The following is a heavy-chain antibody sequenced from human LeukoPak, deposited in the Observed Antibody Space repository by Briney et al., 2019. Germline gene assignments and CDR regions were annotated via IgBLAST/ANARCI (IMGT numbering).Heavy chain of an antibody. Sequence: SETLSLTCTVSGGSISSSSYYWGWIRQPPGKGLEWIGSIYYSGSTYYNPSLKSRVTISVDTSKNQFSLKLSSVTAADTAVYYCAKGIGYSSSWYSVDVWGQGTTVTVSS. CDR1: GGSISSSSYY. D-gene: IGHD6-13*01. V-gene: IGHV4-39*01. CDR2: IYYSGST. J-gene: IGHJ6*02. CDR3: AKGIGYSSSWYSVDV.